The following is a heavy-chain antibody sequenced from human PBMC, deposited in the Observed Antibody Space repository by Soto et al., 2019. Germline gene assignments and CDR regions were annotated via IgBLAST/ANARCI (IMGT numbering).Heavy chain of an antibody. D-gene: IGHD3-22*01. V-gene: IGHV3-30*18. CDR3: AKVVDHYNDSSGPPPPHDY. J-gene: IGHJ4*02. CDR1: GFSFSSYG. Sequence: GGSLRLSCAASGFSFSSYGMHWVRQAPGKGLEWVAVISYGGSKKYYADSEKGRVTISRDNSKNTLYLQMNSLRAEDTAVYYCAKVVDHYNDSSGPPPPHDYWGQGTLVTVSS. CDR2: ISYGGSKK.